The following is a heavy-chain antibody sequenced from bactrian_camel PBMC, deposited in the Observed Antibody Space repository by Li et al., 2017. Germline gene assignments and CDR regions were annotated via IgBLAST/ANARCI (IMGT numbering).Heavy chain of an antibody. CDR2: ISSDGSP. V-gene: IGHV3S63*01. CDR3: AAHFLPPALKAFSAIPLTRPADFGY. D-gene: IGHD3*01. Sequence: HVQLVESGGGSVQAGGPLRLSCTASGLSYDDHAMGWYRLGPGNECELVSSISSDGSPYYLEFVKGRFTISIDSRNYTLYLQMNSLKLEDTAMYYCAAHFLPPALKAFSAIPLTRPADFGYWGQGTQVTVS. CDR1: GLSYDDHA. J-gene: IGHJ6*01.